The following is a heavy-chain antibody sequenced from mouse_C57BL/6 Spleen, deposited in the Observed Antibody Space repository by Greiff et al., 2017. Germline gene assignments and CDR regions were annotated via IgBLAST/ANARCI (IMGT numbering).Heavy chain of an antibody. CDR2: IDPEDGET. Sequence: EVQLQQSGAELVKPGASVKLSCTASGFNIKDYYMHWVKQRTEQGLEWIGRIDPEDGETKYAPKFQGKATITADTYSNTAYLQLSSLTSEYTAVYYCAQGLLTSYWYFDVWGTGTTVTVSS. V-gene: IGHV14-2*01. CDR3: AQGLLTSYWYFDV. D-gene: IGHD2-3*01. J-gene: IGHJ1*03. CDR1: GFNIKDYY.